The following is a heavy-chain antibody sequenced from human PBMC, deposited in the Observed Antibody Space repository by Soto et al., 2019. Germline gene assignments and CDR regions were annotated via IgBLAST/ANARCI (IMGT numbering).Heavy chain of an antibody. D-gene: IGHD4-17*01. Sequence: QVQLVESGGGVVQPGRSLRLSCAASGFTFSSYGMHWIRQAPGKGLEWVAVIWYDGSNKYYADSVKGRFTISRDNSKNTLYLQMNSLRAEYTAVYYCARDPTVTSDWYFDLWGRGTLVTVSS. CDR3: ARDPTVTSDWYFDL. CDR1: GFTFSSYG. CDR2: IWYDGSNK. V-gene: IGHV3-33*01. J-gene: IGHJ2*01.